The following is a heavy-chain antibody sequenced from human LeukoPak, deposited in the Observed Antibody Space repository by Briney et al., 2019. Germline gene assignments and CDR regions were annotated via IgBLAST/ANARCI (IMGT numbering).Heavy chain of an antibody. D-gene: IGHD2-2*01. Sequence: GGSLRLSCAASGFTFSSYHINWVRQAPGKGLEWVANIKQDGSEKYYVDSVKGRFTISRDNAKNSLYLQVNSLRAEDTALYYCAREKYAYWGQGTLVTVSS. J-gene: IGHJ4*02. V-gene: IGHV3-7*01. CDR3: AREKYAY. CDR1: GFTFSSYH. CDR2: IKQDGSEK.